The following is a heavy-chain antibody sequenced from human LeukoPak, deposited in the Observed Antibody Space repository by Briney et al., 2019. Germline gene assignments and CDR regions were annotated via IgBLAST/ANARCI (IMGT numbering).Heavy chain of an antibody. D-gene: IGHD6-6*01. CDR1: GFTFSNYA. CDR2: VSGSGGVT. Sequence: GGSLRLSCAASGFTFSNYAMSWVRQAPGKGLEWVSGVSGSGGVTYHAESVKGRFTISRDNSKNTLHLQMNSLRAEDTAVYYCATFSAIVTARDSLYFQHWGQGTLVTVSS. V-gene: IGHV3-23*01. CDR3: ATFSAIVTARDSLYFQH. J-gene: IGHJ1*01.